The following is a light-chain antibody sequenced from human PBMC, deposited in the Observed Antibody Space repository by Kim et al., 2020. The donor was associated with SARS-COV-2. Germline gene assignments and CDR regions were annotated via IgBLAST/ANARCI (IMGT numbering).Light chain of an antibody. CDR1: QDIGRY. CDR3: LQMITFPLT. CDR2: AAS. J-gene: IGKJ1*01. Sequence: ASVGDRVTITCRASQDIGRYLNWYQQKPGKAPKLLIFAASTLQSGVPSTFSGSGSETEFTLTISSLQPEDFATYYCLQMITFPLTFGHGTKVDIK. V-gene: IGKV1-39*01.